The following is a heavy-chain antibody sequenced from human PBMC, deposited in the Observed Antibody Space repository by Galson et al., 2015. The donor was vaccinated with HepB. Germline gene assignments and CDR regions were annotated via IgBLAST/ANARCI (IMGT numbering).Heavy chain of an antibody. V-gene: IGHV1-69*13. CDR3: AREATYYDFWSGFHY. Sequence: SVKVSCKASGGTFSSYAISWVRQAPGQGLEWMGGIIPIFGTANYAQKFQGRVTITADESTSTAYMELSSLRSEDTAVYYCAREATYYDFWSGFHYWGQGTLVTVSS. D-gene: IGHD3-3*01. CDR2: IIPIFGTA. CDR1: GGTFSSYA. J-gene: IGHJ4*02.